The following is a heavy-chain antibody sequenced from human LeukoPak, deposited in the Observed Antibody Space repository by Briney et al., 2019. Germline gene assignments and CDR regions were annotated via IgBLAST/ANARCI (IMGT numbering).Heavy chain of an antibody. CDR1: GFTFSSYG. V-gene: IGHV3-33*01. Sequence: GGSLRLSCAASGFTFSSYGMHWVRQAPGKGLEWVAVIWYDGSNKYYADSVKGRFTISRDNSKNTLYLQMNSLRAEDTAVYYCARDRDYDILTGYYHHDAFDIWGQGTMVTVSS. CDR3: ARDRDYDILTGYYHHDAFDI. CDR2: IWYDGSNK. J-gene: IGHJ3*02. D-gene: IGHD3-9*01.